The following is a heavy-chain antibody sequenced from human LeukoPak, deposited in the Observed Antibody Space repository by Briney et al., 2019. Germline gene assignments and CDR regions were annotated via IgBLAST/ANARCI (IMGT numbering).Heavy chain of an antibody. CDR3: ARGDYYYYYMDV. V-gene: IGHV4-34*01. CDR1: GGSFSGYY. J-gene: IGHJ6*03. CDR2: INHSGST. Sequence: SETLSLTCAVYGGSFSGYYWSWIRQPPGKGLEWIGEINHSGSTNYNPSLKSRVTISVDTSKNQFSLKLSSVTAADTAVYYCARGDYYYYYMDVWGKGTTVTVSS.